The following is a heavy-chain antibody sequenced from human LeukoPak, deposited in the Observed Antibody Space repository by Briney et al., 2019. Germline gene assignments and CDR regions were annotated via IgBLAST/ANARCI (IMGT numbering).Heavy chain of an antibody. CDR2: IIPILGIA. Sequence: ASVKVSCKASGGTFSSYAISWVRQAPGQGLEWMGRIIPILGIANYAQKFQGRVTITADKSTSTAYMELSSLRSEDTAVYYCASDYDFWSGYYHGMDVWGQGTTVTVSS. J-gene: IGHJ6*01. CDR1: GGTFSSYA. D-gene: IGHD3-3*01. CDR3: ASDYDFWSGYYHGMDV. V-gene: IGHV1-69*04.